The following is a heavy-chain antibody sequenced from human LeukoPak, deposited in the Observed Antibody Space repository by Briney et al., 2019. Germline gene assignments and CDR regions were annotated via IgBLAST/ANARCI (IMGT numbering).Heavy chain of an antibody. Sequence: ASVKVSCKASGYTFTNYDINWVRQATEQGLEWMGWMGPNSGNTGYAQKFQGRVTMTRDTSITTAYMELTNLRSEDTATYYCVRAPPNWGFNFWGQGTLVTVSS. CDR3: VRAPPNWGFNF. CDR1: GYTFTNYD. D-gene: IGHD1-1*01. CDR2: MGPNSGNT. J-gene: IGHJ5*01. V-gene: IGHV1-8*01.